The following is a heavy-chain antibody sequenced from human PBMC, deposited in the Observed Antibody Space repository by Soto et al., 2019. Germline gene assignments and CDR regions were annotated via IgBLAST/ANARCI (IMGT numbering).Heavy chain of an antibody. Sequence: PSDPLSLTCTVSGGSISIGGYYWSWIRQHPGTGLRWIGYSYYSGSTYYNPSRTSRVTISVDTSKTRFSLKLSSLTAADTAVYHCAREGGELHYDSLTGRGIWFDPWGQGTLVTVS. V-gene: IGHV4-31*03. CDR1: GGSISIGGYY. D-gene: IGHD3-9*01. CDR2: SYYSGST. J-gene: IGHJ5*02. CDR3: AREGGELHYDSLTGRGIWFDP.